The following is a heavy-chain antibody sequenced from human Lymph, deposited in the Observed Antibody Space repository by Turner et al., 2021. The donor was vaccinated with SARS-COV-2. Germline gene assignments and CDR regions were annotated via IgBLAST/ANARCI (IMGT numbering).Heavy chain of an antibody. V-gene: IGHV3-7*03. Sequence: EVQLVESGGGLVQPGGSLRLSCAASGFTFSSYWMSWFRQAPGKGLEWVANIKQDGSEKYYGDSVKGRFTISRDNAKNSLYLQMNSLRADDTAVYFCARVGVRFEWSDGYHYYYAMDVWGQGTTVTVSS. CDR2: IKQDGSEK. CDR3: ARVGVRFEWSDGYHYYYAMDV. J-gene: IGHJ6*02. D-gene: IGHD3-3*01. CDR1: GFTFSSYW.